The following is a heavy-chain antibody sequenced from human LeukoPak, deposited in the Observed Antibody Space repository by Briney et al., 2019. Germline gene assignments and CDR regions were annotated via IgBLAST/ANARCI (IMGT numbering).Heavy chain of an antibody. D-gene: IGHD6-13*01. J-gene: IGHJ5*02. Sequence: SQTLSLTCTVSGGSISSYYWSWIRQPPGKGLEWIGYIYYSGSTNYNPSLKSRVTISVDTSKNQFSLKLSSVTAADTAVYYCARVGGSWYGFDPWGQGTLVTVSS. CDR3: ARVGGSWYGFDP. CDR1: GGSISSYY. CDR2: IYYSGST. V-gene: IGHV4-59*01.